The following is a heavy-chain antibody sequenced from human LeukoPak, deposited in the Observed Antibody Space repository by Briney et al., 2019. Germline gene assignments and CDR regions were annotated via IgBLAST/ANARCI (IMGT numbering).Heavy chain of an antibody. CDR2: ISGSGGET. V-gene: IGHV3-23*01. CDR3: AKAPGTATAARYFEY. J-gene: IGHJ4*02. D-gene: IGHD1-1*01. CDR1: GFIFSNFV. Sequence: GGSLRLSCAASGFIFSNFVVSWVRQAPGKGLEWVSVISGSGGETNYAASVKGRFTISRDNSKNTLYLQMNSLRAEDTAVYHCAKAPGTATAARYFEYWGQGTLVTVSS.